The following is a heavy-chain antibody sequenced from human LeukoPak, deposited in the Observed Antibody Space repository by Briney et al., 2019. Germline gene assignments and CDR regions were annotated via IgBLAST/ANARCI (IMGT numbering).Heavy chain of an antibody. V-gene: IGHV3-53*01. CDR1: GFTVSSTY. CDR2: IYSGGST. CDR3: ARKTGDC. D-gene: IGHD1-14*01. J-gene: IGHJ4*02. Sequence: GGSLRLSCAASGFTVSSTYMSWVRQAPGKGLEWVSVIYSGGSTYYADSVKGRFTISRDNAKNSLYLQMNSLRVEDTAVYYCARKTGDCWGQGTLVIVSS.